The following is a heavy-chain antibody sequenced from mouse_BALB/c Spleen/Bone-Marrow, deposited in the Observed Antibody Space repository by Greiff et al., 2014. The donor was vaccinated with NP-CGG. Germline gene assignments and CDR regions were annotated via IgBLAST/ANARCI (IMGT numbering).Heavy chain of an antibody. CDR1: GYTFTSYN. J-gene: IGHJ4*01. Sequence: EVQLVESGPELVKPGASVKVSCKASGYTFTSYNMYWVKQSHGKSLEWIGYVDPYNGGTNYNQKSKGKATLTVDKSSSTAYVHLNSLTSEDSAVYYCAREGITTKVKYALDYWGQGTSVTVSS. V-gene: IGHV1S135*01. D-gene: IGHD2-4*01. CDR3: AREGITTKVKYALDY. CDR2: VDPYNGGT.